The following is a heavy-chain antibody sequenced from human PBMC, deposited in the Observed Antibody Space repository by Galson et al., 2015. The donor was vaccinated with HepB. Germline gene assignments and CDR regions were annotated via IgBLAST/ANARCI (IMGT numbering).Heavy chain of an antibody. CDR2: IDPSDTYT. CDR1: GYSFTAFW. D-gene: IGHD3-10*01. Sequence: QSGAEVKKPGESLRISCQGSGYSFTAFWITWVRQIPGKGLEWMGRIDPSDTYTDYSPSFQGHVTISVDKSITTAYLQWSSLKASDTAIYYCASRHHYFRSGTRDHVSDFWGQGTLVTVSS. V-gene: IGHV5-10-1*01. CDR3: ASRHHYFRSGTRDHVSDF. J-gene: IGHJ4*02.